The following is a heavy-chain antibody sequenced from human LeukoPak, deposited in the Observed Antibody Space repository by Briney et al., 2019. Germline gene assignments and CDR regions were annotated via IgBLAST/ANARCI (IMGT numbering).Heavy chain of an antibody. V-gene: IGHV3-30*18. D-gene: IGHD1-26*01. J-gene: IGHJ4*02. CDR1: GFTFSSYG. CDR2: ISYDGSNK. Sequence: GRSLRLSCAASGFTFSSYGMHWVRQAPGKGLEWVAVISYDGSNKCYADSVKGRFTISRDNSKNTLYLQMNSLRAEDTAVYYCAKDVGWELLDWGQGTLVTVSS. CDR3: AKDVGWELLD.